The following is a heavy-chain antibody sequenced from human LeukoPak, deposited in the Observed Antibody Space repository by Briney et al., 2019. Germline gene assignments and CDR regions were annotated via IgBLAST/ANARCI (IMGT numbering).Heavy chain of an antibody. V-gene: IGHV3-7*01. D-gene: IGHD5-12*01. CDR3: ARVGYSGWNLEY. CDR2: INQGGSVK. J-gene: IGHJ4*02. Sequence: GGSLRLSCAASGFTFRSYWMSWVRQAPGKGLEWVANINQGGSVKYYVDSVKGGFTISRDDAKNSLYVQMNSLRDEDTAVYYCARVGYSGWNLEYWGQGTLVTVSS. CDR1: GFTFRSYW.